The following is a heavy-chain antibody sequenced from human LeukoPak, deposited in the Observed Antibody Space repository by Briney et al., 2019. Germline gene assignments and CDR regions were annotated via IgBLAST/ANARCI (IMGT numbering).Heavy chain of an antibody. CDR2: INHSGST. CDR3: ARTFDFWSGQFDS. D-gene: IGHD3-3*01. J-gene: IGHJ4*02. Sequence: SETLSLTCAVYGGSFSGYYWSWMRQPPGQGLEWIGEINHSGSTNYNPSLKSRVTISEDTSKNQFSLKVSSVTAADTAVYYCARTFDFWSGQFDSWGQGILVTVSS. V-gene: IGHV4-34*01. CDR1: GGSFSGYY.